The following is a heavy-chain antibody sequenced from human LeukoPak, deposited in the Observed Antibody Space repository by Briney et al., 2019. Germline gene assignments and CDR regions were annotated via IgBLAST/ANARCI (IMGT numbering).Heavy chain of an antibody. CDR2: IKQSGSEK. V-gene: IGHV3-7*01. D-gene: IGHD1-26*01. CDR3: ARSSSGAFDY. CDR1: GFTLSSHW. Sequence: SGGSLRLSCAASGFTLSSHWMSSVRQAPGKGLEWVANIKQSGSEKYYVDSVKGRFTISRDNAKNSLYLQMNSLRAEDTALYYCARSSSGAFDYWGQGTLVTVSS. J-gene: IGHJ4*02.